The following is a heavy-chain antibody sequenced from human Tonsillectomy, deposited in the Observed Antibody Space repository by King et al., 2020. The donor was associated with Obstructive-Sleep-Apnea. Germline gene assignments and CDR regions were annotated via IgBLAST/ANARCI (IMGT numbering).Heavy chain of an antibody. J-gene: IGHJ4*02. D-gene: IGHD3-16*01. CDR3: AKAYLGEDY. CDR1: GFTFSSYT. V-gene: IGHV3-23*04. Sequence: QLVESGGGLVQPGGSLRLSCAASGFTFSSYTMSWVRQAPGKGLEWVSGISVRGVHTYFADSVKGRFTISRDNSKDTLYLQMNSLRAEDTAVYYCAKAYLGEDYWGQGTLVTVSS. CDR2: ISVRGVHT.